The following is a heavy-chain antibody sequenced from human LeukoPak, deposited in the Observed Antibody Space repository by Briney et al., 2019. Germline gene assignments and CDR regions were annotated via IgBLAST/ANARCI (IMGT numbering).Heavy chain of an antibody. Sequence: GGSLRLSCAASGFYFRGYNMAWVRQAPGKGLEWLATIDREGSDRGREYTASVRVRFTISRDNAKNSVHLYMSSLGADDTAVYFCVTEFWYRFDYWGQGILDTVSS. CDR1: GFYFRGYN. CDR3: VTEFWYRFDY. V-gene: IGHV3-7*01. D-gene: IGHD3-3*01. J-gene: IGHJ4*02. CDR2: IDREGSDRGR.